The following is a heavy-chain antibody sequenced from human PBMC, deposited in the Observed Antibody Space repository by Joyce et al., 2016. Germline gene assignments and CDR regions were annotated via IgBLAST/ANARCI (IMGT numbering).Heavy chain of an antibody. Sequence: QVQLVQPASELRKPGASVTVSCQASGYTFTNYALNWVRQAPGQGLEWMGWISTNAGTPTYAQGFTGRFVFSVDTSGSTAYLQISSLKAEDTAIYYCARADWYFDLWGRGTLVTVSS. CDR1: GYTFTNYA. J-gene: IGHJ2*01. CDR3: ARADWYFDL. CDR2: ISTNAGTP. V-gene: IGHV7-4-1*02.